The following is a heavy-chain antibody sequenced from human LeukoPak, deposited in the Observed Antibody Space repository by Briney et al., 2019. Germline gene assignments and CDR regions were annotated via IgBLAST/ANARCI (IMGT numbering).Heavy chain of an antibody. CDR3: ARHTGRPQAGWFDP. J-gene: IGHJ5*02. CDR2: IFPRTSEV. V-gene: IGHV5-51*01. D-gene: IGHD3-10*01. Sequence: GESLKTSCKDVGNTFGTYWDGWVRQMPGKGLEYMGIIFPRTSEVRYGPAFQGQVTISADKSLSTAYLQWTGLKASDTAMYYCARHTGRPQAGWFDPWGQGTLVTVSA. CDR1: GNTFGTYW.